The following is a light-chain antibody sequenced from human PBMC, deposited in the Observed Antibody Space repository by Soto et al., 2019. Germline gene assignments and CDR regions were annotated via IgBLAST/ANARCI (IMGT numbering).Light chain of an antibody. CDR2: EVS. V-gene: IGLV2-8*01. CDR1: SSDVGGYNY. CDR3: SSYAGSNVV. Sequence: QSALTQPPSASGSPGQSVTISCTGTSSDVGGYNYVSWYQQHPGKAPKLMIYEVSKRPSAVPDRFSGSKSGNTASLTVSGLQAEDEADYYCSSYAGSNVVFGGVTKLTVL. J-gene: IGLJ2*01.